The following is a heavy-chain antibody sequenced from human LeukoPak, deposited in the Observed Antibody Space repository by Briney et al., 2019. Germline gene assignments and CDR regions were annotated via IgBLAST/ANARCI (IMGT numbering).Heavy chain of an antibody. V-gene: IGHV4-34*01. CDR2: INHSGST. Sequence: PSETLSLTCAVYGGSFSGYYWSWIRQPPGKGLEWIGEINHSGSTNYNPPLKSRVTISVDTSKNQFSLKLSSVTAADTAVYYCASAWGVYDSSGYYLDYWGQGTLVTDSS. CDR3: ASAWGVYDSSGYYLDY. D-gene: IGHD3-22*01. CDR1: GGSFSGYY. J-gene: IGHJ4*02.